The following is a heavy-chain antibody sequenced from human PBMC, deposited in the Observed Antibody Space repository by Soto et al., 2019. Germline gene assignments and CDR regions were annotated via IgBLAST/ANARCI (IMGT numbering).Heavy chain of an antibody. CDR3: ARVPGP. CDR1: VGSIGSVGYS. J-gene: IGHJ5*02. CDR2: IYHRGST. V-gene: IGHV4-30-2*01. Sequence: TLSLTCVVSVGSIGSVGYSRSWIRQPPGKGMEWIGDIYHRGSTYYNPSLKSRVTISVDRSKNQFSLKLSSVTAADTAVYYCARVPGPWGQGTLVTGSS.